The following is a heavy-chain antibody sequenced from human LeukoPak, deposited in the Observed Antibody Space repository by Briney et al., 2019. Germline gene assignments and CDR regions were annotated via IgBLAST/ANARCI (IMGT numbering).Heavy chain of an antibody. CDR2: IWYGGSNK. V-gene: IGHV3-30*02. J-gene: IGHJ4*02. Sequence: PGGSLRLSCAASGFTFSSYGMHWVRQAPGKGLEWVAVIWYGGSNKYYADSVKGRFTISRDNSKNTLYLQMNSLRAEDTAVYYCAKDAVAGGGYFDYWGQGTLVTVSS. CDR3: AKDAVAGGGYFDY. D-gene: IGHD6-19*01. CDR1: GFTFSSYG.